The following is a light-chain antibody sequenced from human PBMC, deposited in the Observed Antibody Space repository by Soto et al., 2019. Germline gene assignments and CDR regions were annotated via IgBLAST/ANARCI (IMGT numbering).Light chain of an antibody. CDR2: GAS. J-gene: IGKJ1*01. V-gene: IGKV3-15*01. CDR3: QQYNNRPPWT. CDR1: QTIDTN. Sequence: EIVMTQSPGTLSVSPGERATLSCRASQTIDTNLAWYQQKPGQAPRLFIFGASTRATGIPARFSGSGSGTEFSLTITSLQSEDFALYYCQQYNNRPPWTFGQGTKVEVK.